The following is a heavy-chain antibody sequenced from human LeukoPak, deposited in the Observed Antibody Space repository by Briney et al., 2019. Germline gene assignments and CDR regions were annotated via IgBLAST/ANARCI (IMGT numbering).Heavy chain of an antibody. CDR1: GFTFSSYW. Sequence: GGSLRLSCAASGFTFSSYWMSWIRQAPGKGLEWVSYISSSGSTIYYADSVKGRFTISRDNAKNSLYLQMNSLRAEDTAVYYCARRASDDGMDVWGQGTTVTVSS. J-gene: IGHJ6*02. V-gene: IGHV3-11*01. CDR2: ISSSGSTI. CDR3: ARRASDDGMDV.